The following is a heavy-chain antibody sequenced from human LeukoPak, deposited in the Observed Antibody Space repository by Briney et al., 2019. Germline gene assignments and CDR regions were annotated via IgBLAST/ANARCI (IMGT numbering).Heavy chain of an antibody. CDR2: INPSGGST. V-gene: IGHV1-46*01. D-gene: IGHD6-19*01. CDR1: GYTFTGYY. Sequence: ASVKVSCKASGYTFTGYYMHWVRQAPGQGLEWMGIINPSGGSTSYAQKFQGRVTMTRDTSTSTVYMELSSLRSEDTAVYYCAREGDKQWRGETELWFDPWGQGTLVTVSS. J-gene: IGHJ5*02. CDR3: AREGDKQWRGETELWFDP.